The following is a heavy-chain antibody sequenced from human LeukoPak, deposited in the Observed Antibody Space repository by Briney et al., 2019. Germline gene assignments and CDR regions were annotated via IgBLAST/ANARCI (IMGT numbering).Heavy chain of an antibody. J-gene: IGHJ6*02. CDR3: ARELTGDFLNYYYYYGMDV. V-gene: IGHV4-39*07. D-gene: IGHD7-27*01. CDR2: IYYSGST. CDR1: GGSISSSSYY. Sequence: SETLSLTCTVSGGSISSSSYYWGWIRQPPGKGLEWIGSIYYSGSTYYNPSLKSRVTISVDTSKNQFSLKLSSVTAADTAVYYCARELTGDFLNYYYYYGMDVWGQGTTVTVSS.